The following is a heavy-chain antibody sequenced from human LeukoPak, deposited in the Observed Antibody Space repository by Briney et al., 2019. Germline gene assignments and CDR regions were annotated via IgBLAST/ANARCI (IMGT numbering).Heavy chain of an antibody. J-gene: IGHJ4*02. CDR2: ISGSGGST. Sequence: GGSLRLSCAASGFTFSSFAMSWVRQAPGEGLEWVSAISGSGGSTYYADSVKGRCTISRDNSKNTLYLQMSSLRAEDTAVYYCARGGGLFSVVTSSDLWGQGTLVTVSS. D-gene: IGHD4-23*01. V-gene: IGHV3-23*01. CDR1: GFTFSSFA. CDR3: ARGGGLFSVVTSSDL.